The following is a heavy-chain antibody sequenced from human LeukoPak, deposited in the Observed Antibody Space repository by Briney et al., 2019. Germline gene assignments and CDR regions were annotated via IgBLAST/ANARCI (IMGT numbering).Heavy chain of an antibody. V-gene: IGHV1-2*02. CDR2: ITPHNGGT. CDR1: GYTFTGYY. J-gene: IGHJ4*02. CDR3: AREVTGEHFDY. Sequence: ASVKVSCKASGYTFTGYYIHWVRQAPGQGLEWMGWITPHNGGTNYAQKFQGRVTMTRDTSISTAYMELSRLRSDDTAVYYCAREVTGEHFDYWGQGTLVTVSS. D-gene: IGHD3-10*01.